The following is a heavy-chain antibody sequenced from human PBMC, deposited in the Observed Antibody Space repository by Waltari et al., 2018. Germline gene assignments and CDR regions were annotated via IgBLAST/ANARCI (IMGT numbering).Heavy chain of an antibody. J-gene: IGHJ4*02. CDR3: AQMWGGYSYGSDY. Sequence: QVQLVQSGAEVKKPGASVKVSCKASGYTFTGYYMHWVRQAPGQGLEWMGWINPNSGGTNYAQKLQGRVTMTRDTSISAAYMELSRLRSDDTAVYYCAQMWGGYSYGSDYWGQGTLVTVSS. D-gene: IGHD5-18*01. CDR2: INPNSGGT. V-gene: IGHV1-2*02. CDR1: GYTFTGYY.